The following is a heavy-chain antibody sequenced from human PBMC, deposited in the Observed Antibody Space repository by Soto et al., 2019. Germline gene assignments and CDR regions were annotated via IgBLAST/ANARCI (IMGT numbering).Heavy chain of an antibody. J-gene: IGHJ5*02. CDR2: IYHSGVT. CDR1: GGSVTSSNY. V-gene: IGHV4-4*02. Sequence: QVQLQESGPGLVKPSGTLSLTCAVSGGSVTSSNYWSWVRQPPGKGLEWIGEIYHSGVTHYNPSPKRRVAMSVDRSKTHFSLNLQFVTAADTAVYYCARDRSSGGAYSRRWFDPWGQGSLVTVSS. CDR3: ARDRSSGGAYSRRWFDP. D-gene: IGHD5-18*01.